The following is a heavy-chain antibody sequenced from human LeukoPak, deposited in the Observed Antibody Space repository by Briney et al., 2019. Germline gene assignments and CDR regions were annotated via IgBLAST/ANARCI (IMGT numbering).Heavy chain of an antibody. CDR3: ARDLYDFWSGYYTGSSPLDY. CDR1: GGSFSGYY. J-gene: IGHJ4*02. CDR2: INHSGST. D-gene: IGHD3-3*01. V-gene: IGHV4-34*01. Sequence: SETLSLTCALYGGSFSGYYWSWIRQPPGKGLEWIGEINHSGSTNYNPSLKSRVTISVDTSKNQFSLKLSSVTAADTAVYYCARDLYDFWSGYYTGSSPLDYWGQGTLVTVSS.